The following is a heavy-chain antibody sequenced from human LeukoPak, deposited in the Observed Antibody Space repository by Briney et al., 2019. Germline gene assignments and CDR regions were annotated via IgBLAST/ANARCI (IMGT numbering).Heavy chain of an antibody. V-gene: IGHV3-11*01. CDR3: ARLRSSSFYYYYMDV. D-gene: IGHD6-6*01. CDR1: GFTFSDYY. Sequence: GESLRLSCAASGFTFSDYYMSWLRQAPGKGVEWVSYISSRCRTIYYADSVQRRFTISSDNANHSLYLQMNSLRADDTAVYYCARLRSSSFYYYYMDVWGKGTTVTVSS. CDR2: ISSRCRTI. J-gene: IGHJ6*03.